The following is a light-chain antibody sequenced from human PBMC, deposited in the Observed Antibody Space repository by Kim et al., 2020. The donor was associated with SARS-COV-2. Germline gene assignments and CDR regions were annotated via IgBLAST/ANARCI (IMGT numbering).Light chain of an antibody. Sequence: ASVRKRVTLPCRASQDIRNDLGWYNHKPGRAPKRLCYSVSSLQSGGPSRFTGSGSGTEFTLTISGVRPEELSTYFCLQHSIYPLTFGQRTRLE. CDR3: LQHSIYPLT. CDR1: QDIRND. V-gene: IGKV1-17*01. CDR2: SVS. J-gene: IGKJ5*01.